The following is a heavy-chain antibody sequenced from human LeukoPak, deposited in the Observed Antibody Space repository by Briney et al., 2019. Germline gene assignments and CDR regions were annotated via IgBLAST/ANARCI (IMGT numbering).Heavy chain of an antibody. CDR1: GGSISSGDYY. D-gene: IGHD6-19*01. Sequence: SEALSLTCTVSGGSISSGDYYWSWIRQPPGKGLEWIGYIYYSGSTYYNPSLKSRLTISVDTSKNQFSLKLSSVTAADTAVYYCARVNMMSHSSGWYRIFDYWGQGTLVTVSS. J-gene: IGHJ4*02. CDR3: ARVNMMSHSSGWYRIFDY. CDR2: IYYSGST. V-gene: IGHV4-30-4*01.